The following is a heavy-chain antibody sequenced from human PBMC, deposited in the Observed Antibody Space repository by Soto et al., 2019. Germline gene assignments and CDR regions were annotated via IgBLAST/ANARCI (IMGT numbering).Heavy chain of an antibody. J-gene: IGHJ4*02. CDR1: GFSFSDYD. CDR2: ISSGNIYI. D-gene: IGHD3-10*01. CDR3: ARDRTYGPDY. Sequence: EVQVVESGGGLVQPGGSLRLSCAASGFSFSDYDMNWVRHAPGKGLELVSYISSGNIYIYYADSVKGRFTISRDNAKSSLYLQMNSLRVADTAVYYCARDRTYGPDYWGQGTLVTVSS. V-gene: IGHV3-48*01.